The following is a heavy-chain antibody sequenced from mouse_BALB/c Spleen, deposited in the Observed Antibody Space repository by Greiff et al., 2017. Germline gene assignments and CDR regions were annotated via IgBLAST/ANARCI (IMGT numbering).Heavy chain of an antibody. D-gene: IGHD2-10*02. CDR1: GYSFTRCYS. V-gene: IGHV3-1*02. CDR2: IHYNGNT. CDR3: AMYGNYVGY. Sequence: EVQLVESGPDLVKPSHSLSLTCPVTGYSFTRCYSRPWIRPLPGNQLESVGYIHYNGNTKYNPSLKIRISITRDTSKNQFFLQLNSVTTEDTATYYCAMYGNYVGYWGQGTTLTVSS. J-gene: IGHJ2*01.